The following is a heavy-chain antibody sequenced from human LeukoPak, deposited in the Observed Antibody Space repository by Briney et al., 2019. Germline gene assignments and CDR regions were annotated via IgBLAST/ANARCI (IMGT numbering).Heavy chain of an antibody. CDR1: GFTFSSYA. J-gene: IGHJ4*02. CDR3: ARDLGDSGSYSAGDLDY. D-gene: IGHD1-26*01. Sequence: GRSLRLSCAASGFTFSSYAMHWVRQAPGKGLEWVAVISYDGSNKYYADSVKGRFTISRDNSKNTLYLQMNSPRAEDTAVYYCARDLGDSGSYSAGDLDYWGQGTLVTVSS. V-gene: IGHV3-30-3*01. CDR2: ISYDGSNK.